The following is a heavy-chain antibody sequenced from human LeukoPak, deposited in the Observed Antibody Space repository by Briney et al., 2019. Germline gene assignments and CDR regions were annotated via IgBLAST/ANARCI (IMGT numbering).Heavy chain of an antibody. V-gene: IGHV4-30-2*01. CDR2: IHHSGST. D-gene: IGHD2-2*01. J-gene: IGHJ6*02. Sequence: SETLSLTCAVSGGSISSGGYSWSWIRQPPGKGLEWIGYIHHSGSTYYNPSLKSRVTISVDRSKNQFSLKLSSVTAADTAVYYCARQVYGYCSSTSCLLLAYYYYYGMDVWGQGTTVTVSS. CDR1: GGSISSGGYS. CDR3: ARQVYGYCSSTSCLLLAYYYYYGMDV.